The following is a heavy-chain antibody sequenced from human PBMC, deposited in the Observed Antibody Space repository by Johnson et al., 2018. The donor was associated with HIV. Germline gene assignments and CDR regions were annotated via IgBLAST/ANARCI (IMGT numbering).Heavy chain of an antibody. CDR1: GFTFSSYA. Sequence: VQLVESGGGLVKPEGSLRLSCAASGFTFSSYAMHWVRQAPGKGLEWVAVISYDGSNKYYADSVKGRFTISRDNSKNTLYLQMNSLRAEDTAVYYCAKDSEQWRYGGFDAFDIWGQGTMVTVSS. CDR2: ISYDGSNK. CDR3: AKDSEQWRYGGFDAFDI. D-gene: IGHD6-19*01. V-gene: IGHV3-30-3*01. J-gene: IGHJ3*02.